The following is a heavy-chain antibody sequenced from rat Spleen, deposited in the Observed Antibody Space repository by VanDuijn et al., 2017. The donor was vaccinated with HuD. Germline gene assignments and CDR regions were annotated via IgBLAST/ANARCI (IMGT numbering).Heavy chain of an antibody. V-gene: IGHV5-27*01. J-gene: IGHJ2*01. D-gene: IGHD1-7*01. CDR3: TRWVPYYFDY. Sequence: EVQLVESGGGLVQPGRSLKLSCAASGFTFSNYDMAWVRQAPTKGLEWVASISPSGGSTYYRDSVKGRFTVSRDNAKSTLYLQMDSLRSEDTATYYCTRWVPYYFDYWGQGVMVTVSS. CDR2: ISPSGGST. CDR1: GFTFSNYD.